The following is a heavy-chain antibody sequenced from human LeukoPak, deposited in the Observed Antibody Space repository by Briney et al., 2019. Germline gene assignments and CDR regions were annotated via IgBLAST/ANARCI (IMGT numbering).Heavy chain of an antibody. D-gene: IGHD3-22*01. CDR1: GGTFSSYA. CDR3: AIHSSGYEGDWFDP. CDR2: IIPIFGTA. Sequence: SVKVSCKASGGTFSSYAISWVRQAPGQGLEWMGGIIPIFGTANYAQKFQGRVTITADKSTSTAYMELSSLRFEDTAVYYCAIHSSGYEGDWFDPWGQGTLVTVSS. J-gene: IGHJ5*02. V-gene: IGHV1-69*06.